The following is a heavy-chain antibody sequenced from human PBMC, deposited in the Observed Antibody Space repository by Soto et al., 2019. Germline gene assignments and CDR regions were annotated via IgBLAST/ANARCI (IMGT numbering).Heavy chain of an antibody. CDR2: IYDSGSP. CDR3: ARGVGSSPPRY. V-gene: IGHV4-59*02. Sequence: LSLTCTISGGSVSVYYWSWIRQSPGQELEWIGYIYDSGSPYYNPSLKTRVTISADTSKNQISLTLTSATAADTAVYYCARGVGSSPPRYWGRGTLVTVSS. CDR1: GGSVSVYY. J-gene: IGHJ4*02. D-gene: IGHD3-9*01.